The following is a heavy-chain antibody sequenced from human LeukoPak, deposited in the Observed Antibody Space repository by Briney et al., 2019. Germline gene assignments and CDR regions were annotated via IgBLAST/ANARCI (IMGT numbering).Heavy chain of an antibody. J-gene: IGHJ6*03. CDR3: ARETSQKGAHYMDV. Sequence: SETLSLTCTVSGGSISSYYWSWIRQPPGKGLEWIGYIYYSWSTNYNPSLKSRVTISVDTSKNQCSLKLSSLTAADTAVYYCARETSQKGAHYMDVWGKGTTVTISS. CDR1: GGSISSYY. V-gene: IGHV4-59*01. CDR2: IYYSWST. D-gene: IGHD3-16*01.